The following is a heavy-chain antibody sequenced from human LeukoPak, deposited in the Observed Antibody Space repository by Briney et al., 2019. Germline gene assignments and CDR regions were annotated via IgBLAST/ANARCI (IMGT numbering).Heavy chain of an antibody. CDR2: ISSYNGNT. CDR1: GHTFSDYA. CDR3: VRGPRYYDPALDL. Sequence: ASVKVSCKASGHTFSDYAITWVRQAPGQGLEWMGWISSYNGNTNYAQKIQDRVTLTTDTSTSTAYMEVRSLRSDDTALYYCVRGPRYYDPALDLWGQGTLVTVSS. V-gene: IGHV1-18*01. J-gene: IGHJ5*02. D-gene: IGHD3-22*01.